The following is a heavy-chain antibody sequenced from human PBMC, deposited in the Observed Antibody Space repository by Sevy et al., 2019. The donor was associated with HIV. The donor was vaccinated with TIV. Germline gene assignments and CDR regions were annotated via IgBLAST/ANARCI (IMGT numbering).Heavy chain of an antibody. Sequence: GGSLRLSCAASGFTFSSYAMHWVRQAPGKGLEWVAVISYDGSNKYYADSVKGRFTISRDNSKNTLYLQMNSLRAEDTAVYYCARDYQLGIAARPFYYYYGMDVWGQGTTVTVSS. CDR2: ISYDGSNK. CDR3: ARDYQLGIAARPFYYYYGMDV. V-gene: IGHV3-30-3*01. D-gene: IGHD6-6*01. J-gene: IGHJ6*02. CDR1: GFTFSSYA.